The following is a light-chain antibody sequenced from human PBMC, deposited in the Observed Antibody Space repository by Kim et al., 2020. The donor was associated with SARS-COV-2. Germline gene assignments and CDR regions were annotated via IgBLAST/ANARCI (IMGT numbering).Light chain of an antibody. CDR1: QSLLHSNGYNY. Sequence: DIVMTQSTLSLPVTTGEPASISCRSSQSLLHSNGYNYLDWYLQKPGQSPQLLIYLGSNRASGVPDRFSGSGSGTDFTLQISRVEADDVGVYFCKQALQTPRSFGQGTKLEI. J-gene: IGKJ2*03. V-gene: IGKV2-28*01. CDR3: KQALQTPRS. CDR2: LGS.